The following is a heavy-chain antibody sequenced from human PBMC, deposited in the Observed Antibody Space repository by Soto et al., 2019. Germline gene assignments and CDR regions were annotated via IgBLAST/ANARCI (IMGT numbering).Heavy chain of an antibody. Sequence: PGGSLRLSCAASGFTFSSYAMSWVRQAPGKGLEWVSALSGSGGSTYYADSVKGRFTISRDNSTNTLYLQMNGLRAEDTAVYYCAPGQPRGILEWLPPPADWRQGTLVTVSS. CDR2: LSGSGGST. D-gene: IGHD3-3*01. V-gene: IGHV3-23*01. CDR1: GFTFSSYA. J-gene: IGHJ4*02. CDR3: APGQPRGILEWLPPPAD.